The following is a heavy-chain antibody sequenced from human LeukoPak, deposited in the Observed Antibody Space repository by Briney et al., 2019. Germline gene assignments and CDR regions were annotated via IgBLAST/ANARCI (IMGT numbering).Heavy chain of an antibody. CDR3: ARGSGSILYYYYMDV. CDR1: GFTFSSYG. CDR2: IRYDGSNK. J-gene: IGHJ6*03. D-gene: IGHD3-10*01. V-gene: IGHV3-30*02. Sequence: GGSLRLSCAASGFTFSSYGMHWVRQAPGKGLEWVAFIRYDGSNKYYADSVKGRFTISRDNSKNTLYLQMNSLRAEDTAVYYCARGSGSILYYYYMDVWGKGTTVTISS.